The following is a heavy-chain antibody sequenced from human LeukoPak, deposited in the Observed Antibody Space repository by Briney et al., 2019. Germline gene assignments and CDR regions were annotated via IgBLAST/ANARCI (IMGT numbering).Heavy chain of an antibody. V-gene: IGHV3-23*01. Sequence: GGSLRLSCAASGFTFTTYWMSWVRQAPGKGLEWVSAISGSGGSTYYADSVKGRFTISRDNSKNTPYLQMNSLRAEDTAVYYCARDVFSYWYFDLWGRGTLVTVSS. D-gene: IGHD5/OR15-5a*01. CDR2: ISGSGGST. CDR1: GFTFTTYW. CDR3: ARDVFSYWYFDL. J-gene: IGHJ2*01.